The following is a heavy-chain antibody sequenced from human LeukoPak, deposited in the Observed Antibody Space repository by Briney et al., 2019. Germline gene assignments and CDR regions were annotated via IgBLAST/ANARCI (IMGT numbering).Heavy chain of an antibody. CDR3: ARVRFFLPDAFDI. Sequence: GESLKISWKGSGYSFTSYWIGWVRQMPGKGLEWIGIIYPGDSDTRYSPSSQGQVTISADKSINTAYLQWSSLKASDTAMYYCARVRFFLPDAFDIWGQGTMVTVSS. CDR2: IYPGDSDT. D-gene: IGHD3-3*01. J-gene: IGHJ3*02. V-gene: IGHV5-51*01. CDR1: GYSFTSYW.